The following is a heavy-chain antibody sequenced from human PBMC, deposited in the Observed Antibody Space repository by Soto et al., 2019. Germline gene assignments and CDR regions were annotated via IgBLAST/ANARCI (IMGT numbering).Heavy chain of an antibody. CDR3: ARFSGSYYYAMDV. Sequence: PSETLSLTCAVYGGSFSGYYRSWIRQPPGKGLEWIGEINHSGVTNYKPSLKRRVTISVDTSKNQFSLQLKSVTAADTALYYCARFSGSYYYAMDVWGQGSTVTVSS. CDR2: INHSGVT. V-gene: IGHV4-34*01. J-gene: IGHJ6*02. CDR1: GGSFSGYY. D-gene: IGHD6-19*01.